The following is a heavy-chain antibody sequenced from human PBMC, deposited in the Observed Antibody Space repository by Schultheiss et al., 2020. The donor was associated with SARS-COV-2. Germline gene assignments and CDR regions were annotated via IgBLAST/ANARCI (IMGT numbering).Heavy chain of an antibody. CDR2: ISSGGRT. CDR1: GFTVSSNY. V-gene: IGHV3-53*05. J-gene: IGHJ3*02. Sequence: GESLKISCTASGFTVSSNYLSWVRQAPGKGLEWVSLISSGGRTYYADSVKGRFTISRDNSKNTLYLQMNSLRAEDTAVYYCARHDYLAYCGGDCYPHAFDIWGQGTMVTVSS. CDR3: ARHDYLAYCGGDCYPHAFDI. D-gene: IGHD2-21*02.